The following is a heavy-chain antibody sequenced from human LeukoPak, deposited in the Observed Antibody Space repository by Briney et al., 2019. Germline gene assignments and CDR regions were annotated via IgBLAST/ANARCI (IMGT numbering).Heavy chain of an antibody. V-gene: IGHV1-2*02. D-gene: IGHD5-24*01. CDR3: ARGRDGYNLGAFDI. J-gene: IGHJ3*02. CDR2: INPNSGGT. Sequence: ASVKVSCKASGYTFTGYCMHWVRQAPGQGLEWMGWINPNSGGTNYAQKFQGRVTMTRDTSISTAYMELSRLRSDDTAVYYCARGRDGYNLGAFDIWGQGTMVTVSS. CDR1: GYTFTGYC.